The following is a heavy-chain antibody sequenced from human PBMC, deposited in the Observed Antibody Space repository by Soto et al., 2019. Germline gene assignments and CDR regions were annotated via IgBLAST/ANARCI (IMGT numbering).Heavy chain of an antibody. CDR3: ARESVGILTRTGWFDP. J-gene: IGHJ5*02. Sequence: PSEPRSLTCTVSGGSIIIYYWSWIRQPSGKGLEWIGRIYTSGSTNYNPSLKSRVTMSVDTSKNQFSLKLSSVTAADTAVYYCARESVGILTRTGWFDPWGQGTLVTVSS. CDR1: GGSIIIYY. CDR2: IYTSGST. D-gene: IGHD3-9*01. V-gene: IGHV4-4*07.